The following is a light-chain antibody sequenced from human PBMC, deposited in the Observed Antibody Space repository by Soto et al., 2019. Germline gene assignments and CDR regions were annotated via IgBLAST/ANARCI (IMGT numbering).Light chain of an antibody. V-gene: IGLV1-44*01. CDR3: ATWDDSVYV. CDR1: SSNIGTNT. Sequence: QPVLTQPPSASGTPGQTVSISCSGSSSNIGTNTVNWYQQLPGTAPKLLVYTNDQRPSGVPDRFSGSRSGTSAYLAISGLQSEDEADYYCATWDDSVYVFGTGTKLTVL. J-gene: IGLJ1*01. CDR2: TND.